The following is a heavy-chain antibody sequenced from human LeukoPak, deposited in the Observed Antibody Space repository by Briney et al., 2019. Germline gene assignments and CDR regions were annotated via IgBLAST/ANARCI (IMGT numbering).Heavy chain of an antibody. CDR2: IYYSGST. D-gene: IGHD4-17*01. Sequence: SETLSLTCGVSGGSMSSSSYYWGWIRQPPGKGLEWIGSIYYSGSTYYNPSLKSRVTISVDSSKNQCSLKLSSVTAADTAVYYCARHDTVTHRFDYWGQGTLVTVSS. CDR1: GGSMSSSSYY. J-gene: IGHJ4*02. V-gene: IGHV4-39*01. CDR3: ARHDTVTHRFDY.